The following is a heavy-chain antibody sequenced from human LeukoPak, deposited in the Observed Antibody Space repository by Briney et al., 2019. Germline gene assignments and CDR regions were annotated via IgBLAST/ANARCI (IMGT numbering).Heavy chain of an antibody. J-gene: IGHJ4*02. CDR2: IYIGGST. D-gene: IGHD3-3*01. Sequence: PGGSLRLSCAASGFTVSSNYMSWVRQAPGKGLEWVSVIYIGGSTYYADSVKGRFTISRDNSKNTLYLQMNSLRAEDTAVYYCARGKRNFWSGEVDYFDYWGQGTLVTVSS. CDR1: GFTVSSNY. V-gene: IGHV3-53*01. CDR3: ARGKRNFWSGEVDYFDY.